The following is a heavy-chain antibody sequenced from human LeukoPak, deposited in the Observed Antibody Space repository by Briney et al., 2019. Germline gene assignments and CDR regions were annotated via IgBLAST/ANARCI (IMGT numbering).Heavy chain of an antibody. J-gene: IGHJ4*02. CDR1: GYTFTTYA. CDR3: ARFSTVTISFDS. CDR2: INAGNGNT. Sequence: ASVKVSCKASGYTFTTYAMHWVRQAPGQRLEWMGWINAGNGNTKYSQNFQGRVTITRDTPASTAYMELSSLRSEDTAVYYCARFSTVTISFDSWGQGTLVTVSS. V-gene: IGHV1-3*01. D-gene: IGHD4-17*01.